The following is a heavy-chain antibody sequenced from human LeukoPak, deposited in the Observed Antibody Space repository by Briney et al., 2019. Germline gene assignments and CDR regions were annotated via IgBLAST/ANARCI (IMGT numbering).Heavy chain of an antibody. J-gene: IGHJ6*03. CDR1: GYTFTSFA. Sequence: ASVKVSCKASGYTFTSFAMNWVRQAPGQGLEWMGWININTGNPTYAQGFTGRFVFSLDTSVSTAYLQISSLKAEDTAMYYCARVGFPTYYYYMDVWGKGTTVTVSS. CDR3: ARVGFPTYYYYMDV. V-gene: IGHV7-4-1*02. D-gene: IGHD3-10*01. CDR2: ININTGNP.